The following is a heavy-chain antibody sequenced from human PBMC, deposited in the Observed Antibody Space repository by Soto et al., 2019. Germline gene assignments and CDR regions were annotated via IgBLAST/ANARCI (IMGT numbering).Heavy chain of an antibody. J-gene: IGHJ4*02. V-gene: IGHV3-7*04. CDR2: IKKDQSEK. Sequence: PGGSLRLSCAASRFTFSNYWMSWVRQAPGKGLEWVANIKKDQSEKYYVDSVKGRFIISRDNAKNSLYLQMNSLRAEDTAVYYCARAGLRWDNPIDYWGQGTLVTVSS. CDR3: ARAGLRWDNPIDY. CDR1: RFTFSNYW. D-gene: IGHD4-17*01.